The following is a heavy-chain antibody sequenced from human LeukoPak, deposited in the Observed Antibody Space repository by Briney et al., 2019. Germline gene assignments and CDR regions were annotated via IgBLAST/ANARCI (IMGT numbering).Heavy chain of an antibody. V-gene: IGHV4-61*02. CDR1: GGPISRGSYY. J-gene: IGHJ5*02. CDR2: IYTSGST. CDR3: ARDTNGTNGVCSPKGNWVDP. Sequence: PSQTLSLTCTVSGGPISRGSYYWRWIRQPAGKGLEWIGRIYTSGSTNYNPSLKSRVTISVDTSKYQFSLKLSSVTAADTAVYYCARDTNGTNGVCSPKGNWVDPWGQGTLVTVSS. D-gene: IGHD2-8*01.